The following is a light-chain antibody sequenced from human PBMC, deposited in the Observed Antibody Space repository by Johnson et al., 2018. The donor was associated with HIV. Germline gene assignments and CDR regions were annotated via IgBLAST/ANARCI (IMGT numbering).Light chain of an antibody. V-gene: IGLV1-51*01. CDR1: SSNIGNNY. Sequence: QAVLTQPPSVSAAPGQKVTISCSGSSSNIGNNYVSWYQQLPGTAPKLLIYDNNQRPSGLPDRFSGSKSGTSATLGITGLQTGDEADYYCGTWDSSRSALYVFGTGTKVTVL. CDR3: GTWDSSRSALYV. CDR2: DNN. J-gene: IGLJ1*01.